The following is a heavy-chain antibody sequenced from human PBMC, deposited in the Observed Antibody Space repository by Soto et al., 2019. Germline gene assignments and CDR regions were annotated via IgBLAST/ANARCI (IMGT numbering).Heavy chain of an antibody. Sequence: QVQLVQSGTEVKKPGASVKVSCKASGYTFTSYGIHWVRQAPGQRLEWMGWINAANGDTKYSPKFQGRVTITRDTSASTAYMELSSLRSEDTAVYYCARDVTATRYNWFDPWGQGTLVTVSS. CDR3: ARDVTATRYNWFDP. V-gene: IGHV1-3*01. D-gene: IGHD2-21*02. J-gene: IGHJ5*02. CDR2: INAANGDT. CDR1: GYTFTSYG.